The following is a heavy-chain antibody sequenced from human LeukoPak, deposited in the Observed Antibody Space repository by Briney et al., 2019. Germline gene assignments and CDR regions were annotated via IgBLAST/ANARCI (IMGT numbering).Heavy chain of an antibody. Sequence: GGSLRPSCAASGFTLDDYTMHWVRQAPGKGLEWVSLISRDGGSTYYADSVKGRFTISRDNSKNSLYLQMNSLRTEDTALYYCARAGYDFWSGYFFDYWGQGTLVTVSS. V-gene: IGHV3-43*01. CDR1: GFTLDDYT. CDR3: ARAGYDFWSGYFFDY. J-gene: IGHJ4*02. D-gene: IGHD3-3*01. CDR2: ISRDGGST.